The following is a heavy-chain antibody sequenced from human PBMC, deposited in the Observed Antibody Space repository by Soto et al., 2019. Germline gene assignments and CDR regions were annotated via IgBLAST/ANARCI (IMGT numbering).Heavy chain of an antibody. J-gene: IGHJ5*02. CDR2: IYYSGST. V-gene: IGHV4-59*01. D-gene: IGHD6-6*01. CDR1: GGSISSYY. CDR3: ARAPSQGWFDP. Sequence: PSETLSLTCTASGGSISSYYWSWIRQPPGKGLEWIGYIYYSGSTNYNPSLKSRVTISVDTSKNQFSLKLSSVTAADTAVYYCARAPSQGWFDPWGQGTLVTVSS.